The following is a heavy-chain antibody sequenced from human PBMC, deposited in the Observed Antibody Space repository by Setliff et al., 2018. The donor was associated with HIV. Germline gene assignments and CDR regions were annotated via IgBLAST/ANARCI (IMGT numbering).Heavy chain of an antibody. CDR3: TRWIVGSSNIFAFDI. CDR1: GYTLTDFD. V-gene: IGHV1-8*01. Sequence: ASVKVSCKASGYTLTDFDIYWMRQASGQGLEWLGWINPKSGNTAYAQSFQGRVTLTTNTAISTVDMELNSLSSEDTAVYYCTRWIVGSSNIFAFDIWGQGTLVTVSS. CDR2: INPKSGNT. D-gene: IGHD1-26*01. J-gene: IGHJ3*02.